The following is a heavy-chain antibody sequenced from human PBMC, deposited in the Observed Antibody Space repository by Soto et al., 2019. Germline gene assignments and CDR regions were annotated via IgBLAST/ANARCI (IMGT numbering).Heavy chain of an antibody. CDR1: GYTLTELS. CDR2: FDPEDGET. CDR3: ATDTGLAVAGDDAFDI. J-gene: IGHJ3*02. V-gene: IGHV1-24*01. Sequence: ASVKVSCKVSGYTLTELSMHWVRQAPGKGLEWMGGFDPEDGETIYAQKFQGRVTMTEDTPTDTAYMELSSLRSEDTAVYYCATDTGLAVAGDDAFDIWGQGTMVTVSS. D-gene: IGHD6-19*01.